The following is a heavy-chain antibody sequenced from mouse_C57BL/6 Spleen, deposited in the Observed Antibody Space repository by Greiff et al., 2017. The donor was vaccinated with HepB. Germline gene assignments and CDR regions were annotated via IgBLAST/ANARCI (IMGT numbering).Heavy chain of an antibody. V-gene: IGHV1-62-2*01. CDR2: FYPGSGSI. Sequence: VQLVESGAELVKPGASVKLSCKASGYTFTEYTIHWVKQRSGQGLEWIGWFYPGSGSIKYNEKFKDKATLTANKSSSTIYMELSRLTSEDSAVYFCERHEDNYSSSYMGMDYWGQGASVTVSS. CDR1: GYTFTEYT. J-gene: IGHJ4*01. D-gene: IGHD1-1*01. CDR3: ERHEDNYSSSYMGMDY.